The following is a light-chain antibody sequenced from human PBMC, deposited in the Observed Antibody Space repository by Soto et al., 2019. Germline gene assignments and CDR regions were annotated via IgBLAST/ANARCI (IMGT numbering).Light chain of an antibody. CDR2: DVS. CDR3: SSYTSSSTLSTYV. CDR1: SSDVGGYNY. Sequence: SALTQPASVSGSPGQSITISCTGTSSDVGGYNYVSWYQHHPGKAPKLMIYDVSNRPSGVSNRFSGSKSGNTASLIISGLQVEDEADYYCSSYTSSSTLSTYVFGTGTKVTVL. J-gene: IGLJ1*01. V-gene: IGLV2-14*03.